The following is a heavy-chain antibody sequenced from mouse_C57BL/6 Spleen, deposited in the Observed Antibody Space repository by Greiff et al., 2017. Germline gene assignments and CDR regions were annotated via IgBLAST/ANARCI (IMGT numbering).Heavy chain of an antibody. Sequence: VQLQQSGPELVKPGASVKISCKASGYTFTDYYMNWVKQSHGKSLEWIGDINPNNGGTSYNQKFKGKATLTVDNSSSTAYMELRSLTSADSAVYDCARGSSGYVAYAYWGQGTLVTVSA. V-gene: IGHV1-26*01. J-gene: IGHJ3*01. CDR3: ARGSSGYVAYAY. D-gene: IGHD3-2*02. CDR2: INPNNGGT. CDR1: GYTFTDYY.